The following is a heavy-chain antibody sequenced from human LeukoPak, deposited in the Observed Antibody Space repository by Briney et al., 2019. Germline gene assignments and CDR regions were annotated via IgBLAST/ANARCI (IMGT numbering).Heavy chain of an antibody. CDR3: ARGIRITMIVVVINYYYYMDV. CDR2: INHSGST. J-gene: IGHJ6*03. V-gene: IGHV4-34*01. CDR1: GGSFSGYY. Sequence: PSETLSLTCAVYGGSFSGYYWSWIRQPPGKGLEWIGEINHSGSTNYNPPLKSRVTISVDTSKNQFSLKLSSVTAADTAVYYCARGIRITMIVVVINYYYYMDVWGKGTTVTVSS. D-gene: IGHD3-22*01.